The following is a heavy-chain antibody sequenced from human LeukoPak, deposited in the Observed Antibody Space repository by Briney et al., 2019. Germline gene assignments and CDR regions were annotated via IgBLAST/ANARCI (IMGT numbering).Heavy chain of an antibody. CDR1: GFTFSSYA. CDR3: AKETYYYGSGRYGMDV. V-gene: IGHV3-23*01. J-gene: IGHJ6*02. CDR2: ISGSGGST. D-gene: IGHD3-10*01. Sequence: GGSLRLSCAASGFTFSSYAMSWVRQAPGKGLEWVSAISGSGGSTYYADSVKGRFTISRDNSKNTLYLQMNSLRAEDTAVYYCAKETYYYGSGRYGMDVWGQGTTVTVSS.